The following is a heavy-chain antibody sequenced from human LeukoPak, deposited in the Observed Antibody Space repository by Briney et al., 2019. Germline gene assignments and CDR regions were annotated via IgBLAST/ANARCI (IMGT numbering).Heavy chain of an antibody. Sequence: GESLKISCKGSGYSFTNYWIGWVRQMPGKGLEWMGIIYPGDSDTRYSPSFQGQVTISVDKSISTAYLQWSSLKASDTAMYYCAIAPLGYCSSTSCYIWFDPWGQGTLVTVSS. D-gene: IGHD2-2*03. CDR2: IYPGDSDT. CDR1: GYSFTNYW. CDR3: AIAPLGYCSSTSCYIWFDP. V-gene: IGHV5-51*01. J-gene: IGHJ5*02.